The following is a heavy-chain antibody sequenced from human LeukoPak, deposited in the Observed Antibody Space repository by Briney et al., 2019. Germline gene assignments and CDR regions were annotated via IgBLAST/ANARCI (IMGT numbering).Heavy chain of an antibody. J-gene: IGHJ3*02. Sequence: PGGSLRLSCAASGFTFSSYEMNWVRQAPGKGLEWVSSISSSSSYIYYADSVKGRFTISRDNAKNSLYLQMNSLRAEDTAVYYCASASRNYYDSSGYEADAFDIWGQGTMVTVSS. V-gene: IGHV3-21*01. D-gene: IGHD3-22*01. CDR1: GFTFSSYE. CDR3: ASASRNYYDSSGYEADAFDI. CDR2: ISSSSSYI.